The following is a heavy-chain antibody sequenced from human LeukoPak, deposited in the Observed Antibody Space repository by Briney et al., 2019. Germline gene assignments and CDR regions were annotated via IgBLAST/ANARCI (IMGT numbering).Heavy chain of an antibody. CDR1: GYTFTGYY. J-gene: IGHJ2*01. V-gene: IGHV1-2*02. CDR2: INPNSGGT. Sequence: ASVKVSCKASGYTFTGYYMHWVRQAPGQGLEWMGWINPNSGGTNYAQKFQGRVTMTRDTSISTAYMELSRLRSDDTAVYYCARDCRRGDTTMGQRRYFDLWGRGTLVTVSS. CDR3: ARDCRRGDTTMGQRRYFDL. D-gene: IGHD5-18*01.